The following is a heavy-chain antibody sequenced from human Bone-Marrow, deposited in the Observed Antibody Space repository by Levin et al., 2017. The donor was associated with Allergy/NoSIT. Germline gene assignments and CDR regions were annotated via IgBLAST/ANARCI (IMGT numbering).Heavy chain of an antibody. CDR2: IYYSGST. CDR3: ARELRSAFDI. CDR1: GGSISSGGYY. D-gene: IGHD4-17*01. V-gene: IGHV4-31*03. Sequence: LRLSCTVSGGSISSGGYYWSWIRQHPGKGLEWIGYIYYSGSTYYNPSLKSRVTISVDTSKNQFSLKLSSVTAADTAVYYCARELRSAFDIWGQGTMVTVSS. J-gene: IGHJ3*02.